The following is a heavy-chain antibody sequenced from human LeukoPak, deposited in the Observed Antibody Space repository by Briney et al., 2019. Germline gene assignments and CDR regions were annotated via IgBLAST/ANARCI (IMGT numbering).Heavy chain of an antibody. CDR2: IIPIFGTA. Sequence: GSAVKVSCKASGGTFSSYAISWVRQAPGQGLEWMGRIIPIFGTANYAQKFQGRVTITTDESTSTAYMELSRLRSEDTAVYYCAGSYSSSWSSYYYYYYMDVWGKGTTVTVSS. CDR1: GGTFSSYA. D-gene: IGHD6-13*01. J-gene: IGHJ6*03. V-gene: IGHV1-69*05. CDR3: AGSYSSSWSSYYYYYYMDV.